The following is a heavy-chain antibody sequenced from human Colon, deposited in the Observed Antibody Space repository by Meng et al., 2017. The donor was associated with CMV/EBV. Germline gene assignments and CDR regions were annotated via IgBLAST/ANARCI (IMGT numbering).Heavy chain of an antibody. CDR1: GYSFTTYA. J-gene: IGHJ5*02. CDR2: ITPNGDST. D-gene: IGHD6-6*01. Sequence: HVPLVQSGSEWKRPGASVKVSCKTSGYSFTTYAMHWLRQAPGQGLEWMGLITPNGDSTYYAQNFQGRVTMTSDTSTSTIYIDLNNLRSEATAVYYCARQISVRSVDPWGQGTLVTVSS. V-gene: IGHV1-46*01. CDR3: ARQISVRSVDP.